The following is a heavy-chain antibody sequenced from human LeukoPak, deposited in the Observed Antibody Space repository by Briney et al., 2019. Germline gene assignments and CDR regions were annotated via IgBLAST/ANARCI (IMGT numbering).Heavy chain of an antibody. CDR2: IYTSGST. CDR1: GGSISSYY. CDR3: AREELYYYGSGSYFGDYYYMDV. V-gene: IGHV4-4*07. D-gene: IGHD3-10*01. J-gene: IGHJ6*03. Sequence: SETLSLTCTVSGGSISSYYWSWIRQPAGKGLEWIGRIYTSGSTNYNPSLKGRVTMSVDTPKNQFSLKLSSVTAADTAVYYCAREELYYYGSGSYFGDYYYMDVWGKGTTVTVSS.